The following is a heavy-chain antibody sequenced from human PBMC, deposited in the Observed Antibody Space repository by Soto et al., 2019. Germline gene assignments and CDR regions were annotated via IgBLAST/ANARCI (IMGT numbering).Heavy chain of an antibody. D-gene: IGHD2-15*01. J-gene: IGHJ4*02. CDR2: IKQDGSEK. CDR1: GFTFSSYW. V-gene: IGHV3-7*01. CDR3: AKEAGSVVVVAAMANFDY. Sequence: GGSLRLSCAASGFTFSSYWMSWVRQAPGKGLEWVANIKQDGSEKYYVDSVKGRFTISRDNAKNSLYLQMNSLRAEDTAAYYCAKEAGSVVVVAAMANFDYWGQGTLVTVSS.